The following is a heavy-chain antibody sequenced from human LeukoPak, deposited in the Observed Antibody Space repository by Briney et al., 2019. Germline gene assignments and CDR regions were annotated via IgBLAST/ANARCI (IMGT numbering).Heavy chain of an antibody. CDR3: ARHYYYDSSGPVDY. CDR1: GGSISSSSYY. V-gene: IGHV4-39*01. D-gene: IGHD3-22*01. CDR2: IYYSGST. J-gene: IGHJ4*02. Sequence: SETLSLTCTVSGGSISSSSYYWGWIRQPPGKGLEWIGSIYYSGSTYYNPSLKSRVTISVDTSKNQFSLKPSSVTAADTAVYYCARHYYYDSSGPVDYWGQGTLVTVSS.